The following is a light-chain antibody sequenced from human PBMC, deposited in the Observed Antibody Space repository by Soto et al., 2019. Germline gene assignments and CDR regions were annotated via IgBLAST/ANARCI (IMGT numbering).Light chain of an antibody. CDR2: GAS. CDR3: QQYNSYPWT. V-gene: IGKV3-20*01. CDR1: QSVSSSY. Sequence: EIVLTQSPGTLSLSPGERATLSCRASQSVSSSYLAWYQQKPGQAPRLLIYGASSRATGIPDRFSGSGSGTELTLTISSLQPEDFATYYCQQYNSYPWTFGQGTKVDIK. J-gene: IGKJ1*01.